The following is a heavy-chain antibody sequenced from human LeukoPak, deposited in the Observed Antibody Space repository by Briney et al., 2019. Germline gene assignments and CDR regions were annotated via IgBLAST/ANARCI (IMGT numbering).Heavy chain of an antibody. D-gene: IGHD6-19*01. Sequence: RASVKVSCKASGYTFSDYYMHWWRQAPGQRLEWLGWINPKSGDTNFAQNFQGRVTMTRDTSISTAYMELSRLRSDDTAAYYCARDGAIAVAGIFSTSWFDPWGQGTLVTVSS. V-gene: IGHV1-2*02. J-gene: IGHJ5*02. CDR2: INPKSGDT. CDR3: ARDGAIAVAGIFSTSWFDP. CDR1: GYTFSDYY.